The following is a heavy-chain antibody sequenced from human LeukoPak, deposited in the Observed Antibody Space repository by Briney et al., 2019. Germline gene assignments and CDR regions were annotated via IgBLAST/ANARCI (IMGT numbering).Heavy chain of an antibody. CDR1: GYTFTSYA. CDR2: INAGNGNT. Sequence: ASVKVSCTASGYTFTSYAMHWVRQAPGQRLEWMGWINAGNGNTKYSQKFQGRVTITRDTSASTAYMELSSLRSEDTAVYYCARVYCSGGSCFSHWFDPWGQGTLVTASS. V-gene: IGHV1-3*01. J-gene: IGHJ5*02. D-gene: IGHD2-15*01. CDR3: ARVYCSGGSCFSHWFDP.